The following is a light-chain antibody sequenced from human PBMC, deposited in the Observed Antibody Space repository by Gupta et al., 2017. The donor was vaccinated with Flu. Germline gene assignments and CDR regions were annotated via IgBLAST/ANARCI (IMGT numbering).Light chain of an antibody. Sequence: PGTLSVSPGERATLSCRASQSVSSKLAWYQHKRGQAPRLLIYGASTRASGIPARFSDSGSGTEFTLTISSLQSEDFAVYHCQQYNDWPLSFGGGTKVEIK. J-gene: IGKJ4*01. CDR3: QQYNDWPLS. CDR2: GAS. V-gene: IGKV3-15*01. CDR1: QSVSSK.